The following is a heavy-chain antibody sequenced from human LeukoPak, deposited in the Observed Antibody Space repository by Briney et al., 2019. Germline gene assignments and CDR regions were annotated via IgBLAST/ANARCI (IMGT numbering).Heavy chain of an antibody. V-gene: IGHV4-59*11. Sequence: SETVSLTCTVSIHPINIHYWLGMPQPPGKELVGIGFMHYTGRTRYNPSLQSPVTISVDTSKNQFSLKLSTLTAADTAVYFCARLLDYDSSGDHDAFEVWGKGTMVTVAS. CDR1: IHPINIHY. J-gene: IGHJ3*01. CDR2: MHYTGRT. D-gene: IGHD3-22*01. CDR3: ARLLDYDSSGDHDAFEV.